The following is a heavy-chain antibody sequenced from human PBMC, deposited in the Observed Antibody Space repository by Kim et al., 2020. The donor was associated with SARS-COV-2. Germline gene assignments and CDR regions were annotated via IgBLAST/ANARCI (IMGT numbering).Heavy chain of an antibody. D-gene: IGHD3-22*01. CDR3: ARVDTYYYDSSGYCFDY. CDR2: ISAYNGNT. J-gene: IGHJ4*02. Sequence: ASVKVSCKASGYTFTSYGISWVRQAPGQGLEWMGWISAYNGNTNYAQKLQGRVTMTTDTSTSTAYMELRSLRSDDTAVYYCARVDTYYYDSSGYCFDYWGQETLVTVSS. V-gene: IGHV1-18*01. CDR1: GYTFTSYG.